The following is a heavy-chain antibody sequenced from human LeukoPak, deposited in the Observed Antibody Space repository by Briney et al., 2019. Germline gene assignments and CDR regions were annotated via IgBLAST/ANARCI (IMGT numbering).Heavy chain of an antibody. Sequence: PGESLKIFCSASGYSLDTYWIGLVRQMPGKGPEMMFIIYPDGDDSKYSLSFQGQVTISVDKSNSTAYLQWGSVKASDSGMYYCSRRGFWSGYYYGFGSWGQGTKVTVSS. J-gene: IGHJ5*01. CDR3: SRRGFWSGYYYGFGS. V-gene: IGHV5-51*01. CDR2: IYPDGDDS. D-gene: IGHD3-3*01. CDR1: GYSLDTYW.